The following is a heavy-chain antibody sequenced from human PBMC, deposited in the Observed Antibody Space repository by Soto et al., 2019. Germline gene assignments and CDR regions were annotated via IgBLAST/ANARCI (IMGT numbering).Heavy chain of an antibody. CDR3: AIGAQLRLGELSSDSFDY. V-gene: IGHV1-24*01. J-gene: IGHJ4*02. D-gene: IGHD3-16*02. CDR2: FDPEDGET. CDR1: GYTLTELS. Sequence: VASVKVSCKVSGYTLTELSMHWVRQAPGKGLEWMGGFDPEDGETIYAQKFQGRVTMTEDTSTDTAYMELSSLRSEDTAVYYCAIGAQLRLGELSSDSFDYWGQGTLVTVSS.